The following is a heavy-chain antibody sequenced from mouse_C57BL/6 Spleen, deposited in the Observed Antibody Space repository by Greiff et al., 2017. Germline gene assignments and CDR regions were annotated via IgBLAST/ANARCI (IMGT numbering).Heavy chain of an antibody. D-gene: IGHD2-5*01. CDR1: GFNIKDYY. CDR3: TTAYSNYGDWYFDV. V-gene: IGHV14-1*01. Sequence: VQLKQSGAELVRPGASVKLSCTASGFNIKDYYMHWVKQRPEQGLEWIGRIDPEDGDTEYAPKFQGKATMTADTSSNTAYLQLSSLTSEDTAVYYCTTAYSNYGDWYFDVWGTGTTVTVSS. CDR2: IDPEDGDT. J-gene: IGHJ1*03.